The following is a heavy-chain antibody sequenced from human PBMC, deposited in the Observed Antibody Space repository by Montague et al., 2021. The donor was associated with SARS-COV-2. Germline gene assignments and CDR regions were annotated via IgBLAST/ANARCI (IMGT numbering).Heavy chain of an antibody. CDR2: IYPGDSDT. J-gene: IGHJ5*02. D-gene: IGHD3-16*01. Sequence: QSVAEVKTPGESLTISCNASGYIFTKYWIGWVRQMPGKGLEWMGIIYPGDSDTRYSPSFQGRVTMSVDKSISTAYLQWSRLKVSDTAIYFCARVRPHGGSLTLGGFDPWGQGTLVSVAS. CDR3: ARVRPHGGSLTLGGFDP. V-gene: IGHV5-51*03. CDR1: GYIFTKYW.